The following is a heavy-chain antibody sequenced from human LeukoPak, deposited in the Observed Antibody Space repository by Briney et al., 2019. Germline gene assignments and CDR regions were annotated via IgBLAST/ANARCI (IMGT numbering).Heavy chain of an antibody. CDR2: ITASGDRT. J-gene: IGHJ6*03. D-gene: IGHD3-10*02. V-gene: IGHV3-23*01. CDR1: GFTFSDYV. Sequence: GESLRLSCAASGFTFSDYVMIWVRQAPGKGLEWVSGITASGDRTFYGDSVRGRFTMSRDNSKNTVYLQMNSLRAEDTAVYYCARAGRKSRGVDLVRKKETGYYYYMDVWGKGTTVTVSS. CDR3: ARAGRKSRGVDLVRKKETGYYYYMDV.